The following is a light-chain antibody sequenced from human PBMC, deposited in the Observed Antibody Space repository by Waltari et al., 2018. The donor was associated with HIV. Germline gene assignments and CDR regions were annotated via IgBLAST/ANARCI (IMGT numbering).Light chain of an antibody. CDR3: CSYAGSSTFGV. J-gene: IGLJ3*02. V-gene: IGLV2-23*02. Sequence: QSALTQPASVSGSPGQSITISCTGTSSDVGSYNLVSWYQQHPGKAPKLMIYEVSKRPSGVSNRFSGSKSGNTASLTISGLQAEDEADYYCCSYAGSSTFGVVGGGT. CDR2: EVS. CDR1: SSDVGSYNL.